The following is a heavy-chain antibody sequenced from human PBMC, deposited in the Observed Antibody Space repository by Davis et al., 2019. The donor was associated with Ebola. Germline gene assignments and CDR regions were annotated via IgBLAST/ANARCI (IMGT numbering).Heavy chain of an antibody. CDR1: GFTFSSYA. V-gene: IGHV3-23*01. Sequence: GESLKISCAASGFTFSSYAMSWVRQAPGKGLEWVSAISGSGGSTYYADSVKGRFTISRDNSKNTPYLQMSSLRAEDTAVYYCARGRFYCSSSNCYWFDYWGQGTLVTVSS. J-gene: IGHJ4*02. D-gene: IGHD2-2*01. CDR2: ISGSGGST. CDR3: ARGRFYCSSSNCYWFDY.